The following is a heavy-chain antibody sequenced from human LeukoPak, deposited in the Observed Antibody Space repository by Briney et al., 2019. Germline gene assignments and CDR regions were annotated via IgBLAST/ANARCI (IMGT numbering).Heavy chain of an antibody. CDR2: IKQDGSEE. CDR1: GFIFSDYW. D-gene: IGHD4-17*01. V-gene: IGHV3-7*01. Sequence: GGSLRLSCAASGFIFSDYWMSWVRQAPGKGLEWVANIKQDGSEEYYVDSVKGRFTISRDNAKNSLYLQMNSLRAEDTAVYYCARAGEGYYGDNCDYWGQGTLVTVSS. J-gene: IGHJ4*02. CDR3: ARAGEGYYGDNCDY.